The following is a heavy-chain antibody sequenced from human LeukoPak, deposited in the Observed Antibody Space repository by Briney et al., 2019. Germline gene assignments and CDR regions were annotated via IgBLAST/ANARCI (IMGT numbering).Heavy chain of an antibody. CDR1: GFTSSSYW. CDR3: ASPARRITIFGVPFDY. V-gene: IGHV3-30-3*01. J-gene: IGHJ4*02. CDR2: VSYDGSNE. Sequence: GGSLRLSCAASGFTSSSYWMNWLRQAPGKGLEWVATVSYDGSNEYYADSVKGRFTISRDNSKNTLYLQMNTLRPEDTAVYYCASPARRITIFGVPFDYWGQGTLVTVSS. D-gene: IGHD3-3*01.